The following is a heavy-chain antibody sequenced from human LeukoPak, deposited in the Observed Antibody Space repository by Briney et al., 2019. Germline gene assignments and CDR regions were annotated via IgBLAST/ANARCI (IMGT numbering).Heavy chain of an antibody. V-gene: IGHV4-38-2*01. CDR3: ARAPFIQSDFGGTFDY. J-gene: IGHJ4*02. CDR2: IFHSGST. Sequence: SETLSLTCAVSGYSISSGYYWGWIRQPPGKGLEWIESIFHSGSTYYNPSLKSRVTISIDASKNQFSLKLSSVTAADTAVYYCARAPFIQSDFGGTFDYWGQGTLVTVSS. CDR1: GYSISSGYY. D-gene: IGHD4-23*01.